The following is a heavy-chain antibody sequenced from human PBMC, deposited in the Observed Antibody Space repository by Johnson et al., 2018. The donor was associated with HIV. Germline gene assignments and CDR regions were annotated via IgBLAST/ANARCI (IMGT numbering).Heavy chain of an antibody. CDR3: AKAFPDCTGGSCYPHRSPHDAFDI. CDR2: VYSGGTT. Sequence: VQLVESGGGLVQRGGSLRLSCAASGFTFSSYWMHWVRQAPGKGLESVSVVYSGGTTHYADSVQGRFTISRDNSKNTLYLQMNSLRAEDTAVYYCAKAFPDCTGGSCYPHRSPHDAFDIWGQGTMVTVSS. J-gene: IGHJ3*02. V-gene: IGHV3-66*02. D-gene: IGHD2-15*01. CDR1: GFTFSSYW.